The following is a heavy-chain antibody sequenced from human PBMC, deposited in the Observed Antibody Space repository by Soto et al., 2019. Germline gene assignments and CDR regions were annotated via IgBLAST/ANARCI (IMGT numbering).Heavy chain of an antibody. J-gene: IGHJ6*02. CDR1: GYTFTSYY. D-gene: IGHD4-17*01. Sequence: QVQLVQSGAEVKKPGASVKVSCKASGYTFTSYYMHWVRQAPGQGLEWMGIINPSGGSTSYAQKLQGRVTMTRDTSTSTVYMELSSLRSEDTAVYYCARGTTVTTKYYYYGMDVWGQGTTVTVSS. CDR2: INPSGGST. V-gene: IGHV1-46*01. CDR3: ARGTTVTTKYYYYGMDV.